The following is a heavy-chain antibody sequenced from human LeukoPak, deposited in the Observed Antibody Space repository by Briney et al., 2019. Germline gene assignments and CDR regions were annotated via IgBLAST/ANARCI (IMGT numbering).Heavy chain of an antibody. CDR1: GGTFSSYA. D-gene: IGHD1-26*01. CDR3: ASCPFGGSYYRCAFDI. Sequence: SVNVSCKASGGTFSSYAISWVRQPPGQGLEWMGGIIPIFGTANYAQKFQGRVTITTDESTSTAYMELSSLRSEDTAVYYCASCPFGGSYYRCAFDIWGQGTMVTVSS. CDR2: IIPIFGTA. V-gene: IGHV1-69*05. J-gene: IGHJ3*02.